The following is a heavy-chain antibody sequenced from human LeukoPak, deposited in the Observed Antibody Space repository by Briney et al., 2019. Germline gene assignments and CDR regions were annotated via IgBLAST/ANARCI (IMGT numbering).Heavy chain of an antibody. CDR1: GGSISSSNW. CDR3: ARNELYCTGGSCYLAYFDY. CDR2: IYHSGST. Sequence: SGTLSLTCSVSGGSISSSNWWSWVRQPPGKGLEWIGEIYHSGSTNYNPSLKSRVTISVDTSKNQFSLKLSSVTAADTAVYYCARNELYCTGGSCYLAYFDYWGQGTLVTVSS. D-gene: IGHD2-15*01. J-gene: IGHJ4*02. V-gene: IGHV4-4*02.